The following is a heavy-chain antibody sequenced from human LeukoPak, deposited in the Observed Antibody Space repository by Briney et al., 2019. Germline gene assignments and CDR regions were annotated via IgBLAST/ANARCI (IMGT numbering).Heavy chain of an antibody. V-gene: IGHV1-69*04. CDR2: IIPILGIA. D-gene: IGHD5-18*01. Sequence: SVKVSCKASGRTFSSYAISWVRQAPGQGLEWTGRIIPILGIANYAQKFQGRVTITADKSTSTAYMELSSLRSEDTAVYYCARLGYSYAKPLDYWGQGTLVTVSS. CDR3: ARLGYSYAKPLDY. J-gene: IGHJ4*02. CDR1: GRTFSSYA.